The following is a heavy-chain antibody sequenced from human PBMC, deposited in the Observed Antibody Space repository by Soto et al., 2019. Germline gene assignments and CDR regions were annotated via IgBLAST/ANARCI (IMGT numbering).Heavy chain of an antibody. CDR3: AIHGYAAAPSYFDY. Sequence: GGSLRLSCAASGFTFSDYYMSWIRQAPGKELEWVSYISSSGRTIYYAVSVKGRFTISRDNAKNSLYLQMNSLRAEDTAVYYYAIHGYAAAPSYFDYWGQGPLVTVSS. CDR1: GFTFSDYY. CDR2: ISSSGRTI. J-gene: IGHJ4*02. V-gene: IGHV3-11*01. D-gene: IGHD5-18*01.